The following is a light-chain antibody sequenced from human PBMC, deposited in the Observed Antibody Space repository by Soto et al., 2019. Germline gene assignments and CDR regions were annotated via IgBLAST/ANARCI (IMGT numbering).Light chain of an antibody. Sequence: QSVRTQAASVSGSLGQSITISCTGTGSDIAGYNYISWYQQLPGKAPKLMIYEVTIRPSGISNRFSGSKSGNTASLTISGLQAEDEADYYCTSFTSTSSLYVFGTGTKVTVL. J-gene: IGLJ1*01. CDR1: GSDIAGYNY. CDR2: EVT. CDR3: TSFTSTSSLYV. V-gene: IGLV2-14*01.